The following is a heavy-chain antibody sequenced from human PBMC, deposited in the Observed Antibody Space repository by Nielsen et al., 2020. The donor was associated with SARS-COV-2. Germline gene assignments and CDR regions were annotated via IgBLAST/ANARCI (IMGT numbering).Heavy chain of an antibody. CDR2: ISGSGGST. CDR3: ARAPVNYDFWSGYSDYFDY. D-gene: IGHD3-3*01. Sequence: VRQAPGKGLEWVSAISGSGGSTYYADSVKGRFTISRDNSKNTLYLQMNSLRAEDTAVYYCARAPVNYDFWSGYSDYFDYWGQGTLVTVSS. J-gene: IGHJ4*02. V-gene: IGHV3-23*01.